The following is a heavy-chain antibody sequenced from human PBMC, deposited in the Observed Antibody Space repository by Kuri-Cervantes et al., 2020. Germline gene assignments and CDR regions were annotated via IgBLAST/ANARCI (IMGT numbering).Heavy chain of an antibody. CDR2: FQTSGST. Sequence: ESLKISCTVSGASISTYYWSWIRQPAGKGLEWIGRFQTSGSTNYNPSLKSRVTISLDKSKNQFSLKLRSVTAADTAVYYCARHDRYCGGDCYPYYLDHWGQGTLVTVSS. CDR1: GASISTYY. J-gene: IGHJ4*02. D-gene: IGHD2-21*02. V-gene: IGHV4-4*07. CDR3: ARHDRYCGGDCYPYYLDH.